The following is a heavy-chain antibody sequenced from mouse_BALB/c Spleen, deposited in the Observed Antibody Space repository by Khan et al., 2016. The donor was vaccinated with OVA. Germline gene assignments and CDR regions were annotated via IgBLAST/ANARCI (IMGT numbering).Heavy chain of an antibody. V-gene: IGHV1-54*01. CDR1: GYSFTDYL. CDR3: ARGGYGSLAY. CDR2: INPGSGDI. J-gene: IGHJ3*01. Sequence: QVQLQQSGAELARPGTSVKVSCKASGYSFTDYLIDWVNQRPGQGLEWIGVINPGSGDINYNENFKGKATLTADKSYSTAYIQLSSLTSDDSAVYCCARGGYGSLAYWGQGTLVPVSA. D-gene: IGHD1-1*02.